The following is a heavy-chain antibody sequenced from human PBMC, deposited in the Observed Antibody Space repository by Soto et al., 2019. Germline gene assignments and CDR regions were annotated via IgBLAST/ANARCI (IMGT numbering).Heavy chain of an antibody. CDR3: ARGESSGYDIFYYYYYYMDV. CDR1: TFTSYD. Sequence: TFTSYDINWVRQATGQGLEWMGWMNPNSGNTGYAQKFQGRVTMTRNTSIITAYMELSSLRSEDTAVYYCARGESSGYDIFYYYYYYMDVWGKGTTVTVSS. V-gene: IGHV1-8*01. CDR2: MNPNSGNT. D-gene: IGHD5-12*01. J-gene: IGHJ6*03.